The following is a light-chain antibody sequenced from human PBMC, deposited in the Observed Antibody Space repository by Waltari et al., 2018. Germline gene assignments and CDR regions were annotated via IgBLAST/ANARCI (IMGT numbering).Light chain of an antibody. CDR3: QQGEASPYT. CDR1: QDVRSW. Sequence: DILMTQSPSSVSASVGDRVTITCRASQDVRSWLAWYRQKPGKAPNLLIYAASSLQSGVPSRFSGSGSGTHFTLTISSLQPEDFATYYCQQGEASPYTFGQGTKLEIK. J-gene: IGKJ2*01. CDR2: AAS. V-gene: IGKV1-12*01.